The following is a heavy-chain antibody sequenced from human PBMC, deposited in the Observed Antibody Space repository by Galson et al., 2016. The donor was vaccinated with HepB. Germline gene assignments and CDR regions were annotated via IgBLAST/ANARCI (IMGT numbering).Heavy chain of an antibody. J-gene: IGHJ4*02. CDR1: GYTLTELS. CDR2: FDPDDGET. Sequence: SVKVSCKVSGYTLTELSIHWVRQAPGKGLEWMGGFDPDDGETMYAQLFQGRVTMTKDTSTDTAYMELSSLRSEDTAVYFCAAEIQPSFAYSWYEYHWGQGTLVTVSS. V-gene: IGHV1-24*01. CDR3: AAEIQPSFAYSWYEYH. D-gene: IGHD6-13*01.